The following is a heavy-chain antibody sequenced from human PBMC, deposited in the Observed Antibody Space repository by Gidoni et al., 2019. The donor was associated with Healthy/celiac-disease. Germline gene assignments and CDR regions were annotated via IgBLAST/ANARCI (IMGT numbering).Heavy chain of an antibody. V-gene: IGHV1-46*01. CDR1: GYTFTSYY. CDR3: ARDMGSRELLNYYYGMDV. Sequence: QVQLVQSGAEVKKHGASVKVSCKASGYTFTSYYMHWVRQVPGQGLEWMGIINPSGGSTSYAQKFQGRVTMTRDTSTSTVYMELSSLRSEDTAVYYCARDMGSRELLNYYYGMDVWGQGTTVTVSS. CDR2: INPSGGST. J-gene: IGHJ6*02. D-gene: IGHD1-26*01.